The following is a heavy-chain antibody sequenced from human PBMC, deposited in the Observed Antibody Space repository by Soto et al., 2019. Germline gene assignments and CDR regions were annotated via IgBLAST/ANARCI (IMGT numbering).Heavy chain of an antibody. Sequence: GGSLRLSCAASGFTFSSYAMSWVRQAPGRGLEWVSAISGSGGSTYYADSVKGRFTISRDNSKNTLYLQMNSLRAEDTAVYYCAKDFRGRVYYYGMDVWGQGTTVTVS. D-gene: IGHD5-12*01. CDR2: ISGSGGST. J-gene: IGHJ6*02. V-gene: IGHV3-23*01. CDR3: AKDFRGRVYYYGMDV. CDR1: GFTFSSYA.